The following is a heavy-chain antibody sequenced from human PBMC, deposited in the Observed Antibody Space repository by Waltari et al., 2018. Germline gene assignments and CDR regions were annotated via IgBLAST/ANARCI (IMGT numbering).Heavy chain of an antibody. CDR1: GFTFSRYW. D-gene: IGHD6-19*01. CDR3: ARVATKTYSSPVPGRPYYYGMDV. J-gene: IGHJ6*02. CDR2: IKSGGGST. V-gene: IGHV3-74*01. Sequence: EEQLVESGGGLAQPGESLRLSCAASGFTFSRYWMDWVRQAPGKGLVWVSRIKSGGGSTTYADSGKGRFTISRDNAKNTLYVQMNRLRAEDTAVYYCARVATKTYSSPVPGRPYYYGMDVWGQGTTVTVSS.